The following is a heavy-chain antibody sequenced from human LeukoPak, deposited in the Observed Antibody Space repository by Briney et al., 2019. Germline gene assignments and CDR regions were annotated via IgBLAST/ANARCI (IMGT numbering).Heavy chain of an antibody. D-gene: IGHD1-26*01. CDR1: GGSISSYY. J-gene: IGHJ4*02. V-gene: IGHV4-59*01. CDR3: ARGYSGSYYCFDY. CDR2: IYYSGST. Sequence: SETLSLTCTVSGGSISSYYWSWIRQPPGKGLEWIGYIYYSGSTKYNPSLESRLTTSVDTSKNQFSLKLSSVTAADTAVYFCARGYSGSYYCFDYWGQGTLVTVSS.